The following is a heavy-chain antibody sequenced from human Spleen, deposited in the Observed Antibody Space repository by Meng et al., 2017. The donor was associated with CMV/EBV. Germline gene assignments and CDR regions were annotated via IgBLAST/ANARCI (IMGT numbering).Heavy chain of an antibody. V-gene: IGHV4-39*07. CDR3: ARVKYGSPNWIDP. CDR2: IHYSGDI. CDR1: GDSISSDTYY. Sequence: VSGDSISSDTYYWGWIRPPPGKRLDCIGFIHYSGDIYYNPSLKSRVTLSIDRSKNQFSLNLRSVTAADTAIYYCARVKYGSPNWIDPWGQGTLVTVSS. J-gene: IGHJ5*02. D-gene: IGHD3-10*01.